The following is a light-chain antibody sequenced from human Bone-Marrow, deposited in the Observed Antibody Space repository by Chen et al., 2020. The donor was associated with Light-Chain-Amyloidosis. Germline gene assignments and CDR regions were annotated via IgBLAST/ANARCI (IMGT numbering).Light chain of an antibody. V-gene: IGLV2-14*01. CDR1: SSDVGGDNH. J-gene: IGLJ1*01. CDR2: EVT. CDR3: SAYTITNTLV. Sequence: QSALTQPASVSGSPGQSITISCTGTSSDVGGDNHVSWYQQHPDTAPKLMIYEVTNRPSWVPDRFSGSKAENTASLTSSGLKTEDEADYFCSAYTITNTLVFGSGTRVTVL.